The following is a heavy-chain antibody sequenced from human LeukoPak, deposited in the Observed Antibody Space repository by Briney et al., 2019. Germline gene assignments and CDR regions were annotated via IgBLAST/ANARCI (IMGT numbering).Heavy chain of an antibody. D-gene: IGHD3-3*02. CDR2: INPNSGDT. CDR1: GYSFTDYY. Sequence: ASVKVSCMASGYSFTDYYIHWVRQAPGQGLEWMGWINPNSGDTNYAQKFQGRVTMTRDTSISTAYMDLIRLRSDDTAVYYCASISHVWSGYYTVYFDYWGQGTLVTVSS. V-gene: IGHV1-2*02. CDR3: ASISHVWSGYYTVYFDY. J-gene: IGHJ4*02.